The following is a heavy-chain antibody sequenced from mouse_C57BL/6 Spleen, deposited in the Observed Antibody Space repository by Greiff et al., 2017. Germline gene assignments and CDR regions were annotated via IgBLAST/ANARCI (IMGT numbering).Heavy chain of an antibody. CDR2: IHPNSGST. Sequence: QVQLQQPGAELVKPGASVKLSCKASGYTFTSYWMHWVKQRPGQGLEWIGMIHPNSGSTNYNEKFKSKATLTVDKSSSTAYMQLSSLTSEDSAVYYWAREGDDYDVDYWGQGTTLTVSS. D-gene: IGHD2-4*01. V-gene: IGHV1-64*01. CDR1: GYTFTSYW. J-gene: IGHJ2*01. CDR3: AREGDDYDVDY.